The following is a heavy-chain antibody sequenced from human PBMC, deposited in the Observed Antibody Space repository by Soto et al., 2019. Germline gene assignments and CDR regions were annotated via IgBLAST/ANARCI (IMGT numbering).Heavy chain of an antibody. Sequence: SETLSLTCTVSGGSISSYYWSWIRQPPGKGLEWIGYIYYSGSTNYNPSLKSRVTISVDTSKNQFSLKLSSVTAADTAVYYCARSGVTGIVIPSHWFDPWGQGTLVTVSS. D-gene: IGHD2-21*02. CDR1: GGSISSYY. V-gene: IGHV4-59*01. CDR3: ARSGVTGIVIPSHWFDP. CDR2: IYYSGST. J-gene: IGHJ5*02.